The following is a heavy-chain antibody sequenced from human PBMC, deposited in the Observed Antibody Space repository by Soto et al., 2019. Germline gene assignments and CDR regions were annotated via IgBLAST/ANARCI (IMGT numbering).Heavy chain of an antibody. V-gene: IGHV3-30*03. CDR2: ISYDGSKK. CDR1: GFTFSTYG. J-gene: IGHJ5*02. CDR3: TRVFDGEWPTDH. D-gene: IGHD3-3*01. Sequence: QVQLVESGGGVVQPGMSLGLSCEVSGFTFSTYGMHWVRQAPGKGLEWVAFISYDGSKKLYAHSVKGRFTSSRDNSKNTLYLQMKSLRTDDTAGYYWTRVFDGEWPTDHWGQGTLVTVSS.